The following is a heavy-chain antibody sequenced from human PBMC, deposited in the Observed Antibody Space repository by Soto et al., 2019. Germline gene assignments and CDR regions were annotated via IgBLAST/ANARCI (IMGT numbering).Heavy chain of an antibody. CDR3: AGSVTTVVTCELPDI. V-gene: IGHV3-33*01. CDR1: RFTFSSYA. J-gene: IGHJ3*02. D-gene: IGHD4-17*01. Sequence: QVQLVESGGGVVQPGRSLRLSCAASRFTFSSYAMHWVRQAPGKGLEWVAVIWYDGSNKYYADSVKGRFTISRDNSKNTLYLQMNSLRPEDTAVYYCAGSVTTVVTCELPDIWGQGTMVTVSS. CDR2: IWYDGSNK.